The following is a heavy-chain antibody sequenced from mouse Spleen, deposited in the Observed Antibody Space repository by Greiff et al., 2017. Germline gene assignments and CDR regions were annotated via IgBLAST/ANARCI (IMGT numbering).Heavy chain of an antibody. V-gene: IGHV1-7*01. CDR2: INPSSGYT. CDR3: SRWDWDGDY. CDR1: GYTFTSYW. J-gene: IGHJ2*01. D-gene: IGHD4-1*01. Sequence: QVQLKESGAELAQPGASVKLSCKASGYTFTSYWMHWVNQRPGQGLEWIGYINPSSGYTKYNQKFKDKATLTADKSSSTAYMQLSSLTYEESAVYYCSRWDWDGDYWGQGTTLTVSS.